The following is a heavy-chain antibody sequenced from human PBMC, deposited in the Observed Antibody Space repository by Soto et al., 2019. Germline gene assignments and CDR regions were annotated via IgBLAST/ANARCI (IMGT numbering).Heavy chain of an antibody. CDR3: ARDRRDGWIVAY. Sequence: QLQLQESGSGLVKPSQTLSLTCAVSGDSISSGGYSWNWIRQPPGKGLEWIGYIYYTGGTSYNPSVQGRVTISVYTSKNEVSLKLSSVAAADTAVYYCARDRRDGWIVAYGGQGSLVTVSS. D-gene: IGHD5-12*01. CDR2: IYYTGGT. CDR1: GDSISSGGYS. J-gene: IGHJ4*02. V-gene: IGHV4-30-2*01.